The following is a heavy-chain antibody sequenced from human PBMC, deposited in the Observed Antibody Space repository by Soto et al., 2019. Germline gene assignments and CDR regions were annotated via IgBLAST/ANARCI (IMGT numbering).Heavy chain of an antibody. J-gene: IGHJ6*02. V-gene: IGHV1-18*04. Sequence: ASVKVSCKASGYTFTSYGISWVRQAPGQGLEWMGWISAYNGNTNYAQKLQGRVTMTTDTPTSTAYMELRSLRSDDTAVYYCARRYSSSSFLAYYYYGMDVWGQGTTVTVSS. CDR3: ARRYSSSSFLAYYYYGMDV. CDR2: ISAYNGNT. D-gene: IGHD6-6*01. CDR1: GYTFTSYG.